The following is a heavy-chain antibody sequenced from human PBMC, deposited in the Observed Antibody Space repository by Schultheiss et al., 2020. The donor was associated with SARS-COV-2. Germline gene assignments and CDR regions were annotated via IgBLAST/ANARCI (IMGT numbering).Heavy chain of an antibody. Sequence: GESLKISCAASGFTFSSYWMHWVRQAPGKGLVWVSRINSDGRTINYADSVKGRFTISRDNSKNTLYLQMNSLRAEDTAVYYCARDRSITSLYYYGSGSYYKGGEYYMDVWGKGTTVTVSS. CDR2: INSDGRTI. CDR1: GFTFSSYW. J-gene: IGHJ6*03. CDR3: ARDRSITSLYYYGSGSYYKGGEYYMDV. D-gene: IGHD3-10*01. V-gene: IGHV3-74*01.